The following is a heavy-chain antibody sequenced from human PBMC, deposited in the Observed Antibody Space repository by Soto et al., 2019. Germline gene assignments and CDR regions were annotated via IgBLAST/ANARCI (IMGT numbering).Heavy chain of an antibody. CDR1: GFTFSTFA. J-gene: IGHJ5*02. CDR2: ISHDESNK. Sequence: GGSLSLSCAASGFTFSTFAFHWVRQAPGKGLEWVALISHDESNKYYGDSVKGRFTISRDNSKNTLYMQMNSLRVEDTAIYYCARDGLPDDFRTGGYWFDPWGQGTLVTVSS. CDR3: ARDGLPDDFRTGGYWFDP. V-gene: IGHV3-30-3*01. D-gene: IGHD3-3*01.